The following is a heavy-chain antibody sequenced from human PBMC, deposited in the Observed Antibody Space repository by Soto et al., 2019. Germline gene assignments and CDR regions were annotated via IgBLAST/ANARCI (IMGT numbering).Heavy chain of an antibody. CDR2: IYSSGST. V-gene: IGHV4-4*07. J-gene: IGHJ5*02. CDR3: ARGQRFSDWFDP. D-gene: IGHD3-3*01. CDR1: GGAISGYY. Sequence: LSLPCTVTGGAISGYYWTWIRQSDGEGLEWIGRIYSSGSTNYNPSLKSRVTISLDTSMNYFSLRLSSVTAADTAVYYCARGQRFSDWFDPWGQGTLVTVSS.